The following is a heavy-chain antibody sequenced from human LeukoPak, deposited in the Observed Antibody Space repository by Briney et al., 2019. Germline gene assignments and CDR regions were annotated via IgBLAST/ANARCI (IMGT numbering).Heavy chain of an antibody. D-gene: IGHD4-17*01. J-gene: IGHJ6*02. Sequence: RASVKLSCKASGYTFTSYGFSWVRQAPGQGLEWMGWISANNGNTIYAQKLQGRVTMTTDTSTSTAYMELRSLRSDDTAVYYCARVGVSYGDYWGNDYYGMDVWGQGTTVTVSS. V-gene: IGHV1-18*01. CDR2: ISANNGNT. CDR3: ARVGVSYGDYWGNDYYGMDV. CDR1: GYTFTSYG.